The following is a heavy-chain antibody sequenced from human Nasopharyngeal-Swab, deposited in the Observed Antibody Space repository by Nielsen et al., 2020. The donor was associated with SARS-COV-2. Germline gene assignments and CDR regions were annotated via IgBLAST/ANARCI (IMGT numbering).Heavy chain of an antibody. J-gene: IGHJ3*02. V-gene: IGHV3-9*01. CDR3: ANSPFDAFDI. CDR1: GFTFDDYA. CDR2: ISWNSGSI. Sequence: GGSLRLSCAASGFTFDDYAMHWVRHAPGQGLEWVSGISWNSGSIGYADSVKGRFTISRDNAKNSLYLQMNSLRAEDTALYYCANSPFDAFDIWGQGTMVTVSS.